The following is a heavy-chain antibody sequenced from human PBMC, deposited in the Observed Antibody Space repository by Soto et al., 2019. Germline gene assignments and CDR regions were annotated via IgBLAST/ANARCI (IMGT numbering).Heavy chain of an antibody. J-gene: IGHJ4*02. V-gene: IGHV3-23*01. Sequence: GGSLRLSCAASGFTFSTSVMSWVRQAPGKGLEWVSAISGTGGSTYYADSVKGRFTISRDNSKSTLYLQMNSLRAEDTAVYYLANARYGYTYRSFDYWGRGTLVTVAS. CDR2: ISGTGGST. D-gene: IGHD5-18*01. CDR3: ANARYGYTYRSFDY. CDR1: GFTFSTSV.